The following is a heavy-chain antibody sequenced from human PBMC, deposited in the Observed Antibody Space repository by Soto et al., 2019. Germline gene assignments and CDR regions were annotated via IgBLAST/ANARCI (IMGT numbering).Heavy chain of an antibody. CDR2: IDPSDSYT. Sequence: GESLKISCKGSGYSFTSYWISWVRQMPGKGLEWMGRIDPSDSYTNYSPSFQGHVTISADKSISTAYLQWSSLKASDTAMYYCAAVLGIGYGSNWFDPWGQRTLVTVSS. CDR1: GYSFTSYW. D-gene: IGHD5-12*01. CDR3: AAVLGIGYGSNWFDP. J-gene: IGHJ5*02. V-gene: IGHV5-10-1*01.